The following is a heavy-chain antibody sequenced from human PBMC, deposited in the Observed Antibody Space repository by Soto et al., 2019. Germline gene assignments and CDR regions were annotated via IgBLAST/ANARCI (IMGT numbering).Heavy chain of an antibody. Sequence: GGSLRLSCAASGFTFSSYGMHWVRQAPGKGLEWVAVISYDGSNKYYADSVKGRFTISRDNSKNTLYLQMNSLRAEDTAVYYCANLGGGGAAGPFDYVWGQGTLVTVSS. CDR1: GFTFSSYG. CDR2: ISYDGSNK. V-gene: IGHV3-30*18. CDR3: ANLGGGGAAGPFDYV. J-gene: IGHJ4*02. D-gene: IGHD3-16*01.